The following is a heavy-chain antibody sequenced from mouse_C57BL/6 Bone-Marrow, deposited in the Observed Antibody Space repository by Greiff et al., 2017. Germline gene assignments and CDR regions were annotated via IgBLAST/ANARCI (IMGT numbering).Heavy chain of an antibody. J-gene: IGHJ4*01. D-gene: IGHD2-4*01. CDR2: IDPSDSYT. Sequence: VQLQQPGAELVKPGASVKLSCKASGYTFTSYWMQWVKQRPGQGLEWIGEIDPSDSYTNYNQKFKGKATLTVDTSSSTAYMQLSSLTSEDSAVYYCAREEDYDLAMDYWGQGTSGTVAS. V-gene: IGHV1-50*01. CDR1: GYTFTSYW. CDR3: AREEDYDLAMDY.